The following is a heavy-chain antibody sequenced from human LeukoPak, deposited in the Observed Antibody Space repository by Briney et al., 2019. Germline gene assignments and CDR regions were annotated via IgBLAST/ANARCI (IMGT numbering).Heavy chain of an antibody. Sequence: PSETLSLTCTVSGGSISSGGYYWSWIRQPPGKGLEWIGYIYHSGSTYYNPSLKSRVTISVDTSKNQFSLRLSSVTAADTAVYYCAREYSDSSGHLDYWGQGTLVTVSS. V-gene: IGHV4-30-2*01. D-gene: IGHD6-19*01. J-gene: IGHJ4*02. CDR3: AREYSDSSGHLDY. CDR1: GGSISSGGYY. CDR2: IYHSGST.